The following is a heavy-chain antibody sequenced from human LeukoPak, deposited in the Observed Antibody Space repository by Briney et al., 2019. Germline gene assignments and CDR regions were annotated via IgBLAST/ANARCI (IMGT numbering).Heavy chain of an antibody. D-gene: IGHD2-2*02. Sequence: GGSLRLSCAASGFTFSDYYMSWIRQAPGKGLEWVSYISSSGSTIYYADSVKGRFTISRDNAKNSLYLQMNSLRAEDTVVYYCGLYCSSTSCYTGYFDYWGQGTLVTVSS. CDR1: GFTFSDYY. J-gene: IGHJ4*02. CDR3: GLYCSSTSCYTGYFDY. CDR2: ISSSGSTI. V-gene: IGHV3-11*04.